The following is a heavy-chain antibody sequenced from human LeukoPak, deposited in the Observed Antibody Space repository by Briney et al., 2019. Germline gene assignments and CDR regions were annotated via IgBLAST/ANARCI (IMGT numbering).Heavy chain of an antibody. V-gene: IGHV4-39*07. CDR1: GGSISSSSYY. CDR2: IYYSGST. Sequence: SETLSLTCTVSGGSISSSSYYWGRIRPPPGMGLEWVMNIYYSGSTYYTPSLKSRVTISVDTSKNQFSLKLSSVTAADTAVYYCARDPPGGLAVAGTPFDYWGQGTLVTVSS. J-gene: IGHJ4*02. CDR3: ARDPPGGLAVAGTPFDY. D-gene: IGHD6-19*01.